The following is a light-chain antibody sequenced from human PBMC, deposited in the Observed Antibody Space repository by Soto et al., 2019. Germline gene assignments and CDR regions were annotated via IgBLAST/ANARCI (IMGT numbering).Light chain of an antibody. J-gene: IGLJ2*01. CDR3: SSYRSSSTLQV. CDR2: DVT. Sequence: QSVLTQPASVSGSPGQSITISCTGTSTDIGTYSRVSWYLQYPGKAPKLMIYDVTKRPSGVSNRFSGSKSANTASLTISGLQPEDEADYYCSSYRSSSTLQVFGGGTKLTVL. V-gene: IGLV2-14*02. CDR1: STDIGTYSR.